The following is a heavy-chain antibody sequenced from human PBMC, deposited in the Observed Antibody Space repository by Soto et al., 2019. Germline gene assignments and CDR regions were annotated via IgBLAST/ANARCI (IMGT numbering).Heavy chain of an antibody. Sequence: GESLKISCNGSGYSFTSYWIGWVRQMPGKGLEWMGIIYPGDSDTRYSPSFQGQVTISADKSISTAYLQWSSLKASDTAMYYCASPYSSSSHGMDVWGQGATVTVSS. J-gene: IGHJ6*02. V-gene: IGHV5-51*01. CDR3: ASPYSSSSHGMDV. CDR2: IYPGDSDT. D-gene: IGHD6-6*01. CDR1: GYSFTSYW.